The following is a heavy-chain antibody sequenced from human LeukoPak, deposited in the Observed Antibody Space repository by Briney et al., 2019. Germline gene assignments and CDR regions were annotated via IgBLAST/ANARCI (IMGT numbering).Heavy chain of an antibody. CDR2: ISGSGGST. J-gene: IGHJ4*02. CDR3: AKSGGYYDSSGYIDY. Sequence: AGGSLRLSCAASGFTFSSYGMSWVRQAPGKGLEWVSLISGSGGSTYYADSVKGRFTISRDNSKNTLYVQMNSLRAEDTAVYYCAKSGGYYDSSGYIDYWGQGTLVTVSS. V-gene: IGHV3-23*01. D-gene: IGHD3-22*01. CDR1: GFTFSSYG.